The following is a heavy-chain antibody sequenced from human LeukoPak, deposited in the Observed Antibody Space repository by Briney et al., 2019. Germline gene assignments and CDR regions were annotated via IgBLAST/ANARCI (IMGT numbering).Heavy chain of an antibody. D-gene: IGHD6-13*01. CDR3: ARDVLYSSSWYDYYYGMDV. J-gene: IGHJ6*02. Sequence: ASVKVSCKASGYTFTSYYMHWVRQAPGQGLEWMGTINPSGGSTSYAQKFQGRVTMTRDTSTSTVYMELSSLRSEDTAVYYCARDVLYSSSWYDYYYGMDVWGQGTTVTVSS. CDR2: INPSGGST. V-gene: IGHV1-46*01. CDR1: GYTFTSYY.